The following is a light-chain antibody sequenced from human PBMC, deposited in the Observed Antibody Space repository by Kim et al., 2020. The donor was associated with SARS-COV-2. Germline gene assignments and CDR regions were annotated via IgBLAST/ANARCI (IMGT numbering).Light chain of an antibody. V-gene: IGLV3-19*01. CDR1: SLRPYY. Sequence: LGQRLRIRSPGDSLRPYYASGYQQQQGQAPVLVIYGNNYRPSGISDRVPGSRSDRTSTLTITGAQAEEEADYYCHSRYKSGNHIHVFGGGTKVTVL. CDR2: GNN. J-gene: IGLJ1*01. CDR3: HSRYKSGNHIHV.